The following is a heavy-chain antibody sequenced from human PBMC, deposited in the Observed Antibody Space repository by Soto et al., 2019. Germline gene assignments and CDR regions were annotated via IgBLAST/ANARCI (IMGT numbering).Heavy chain of an antibody. Sequence: SGPTLVNPTETLTLTCTVSGFSLSNARMGVSWIRQPPGNALEWLAHIFSNDEKSYSTSLKSRLTISKDTSKSQVVLTMTNMDPVDTATYYCARIPRRQLGDYYYYGMDVWGQGTTVTVSS. CDR2: IFSNDEK. J-gene: IGHJ6*02. CDR1: GFSLSNARMG. V-gene: IGHV2-26*01. CDR3: ARIPRRQLGDYYYYGMDV. D-gene: IGHD6-13*01.